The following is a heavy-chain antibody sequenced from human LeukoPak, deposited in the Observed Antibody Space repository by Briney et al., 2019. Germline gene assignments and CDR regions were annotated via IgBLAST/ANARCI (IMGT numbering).Heavy chain of an antibody. CDR3: ARLRSGAFDI. CDR1: GGSISSYY. D-gene: IGHD4-17*01. CDR2: TYFTGST. V-gene: IGHV4-59*12. J-gene: IGHJ3*02. Sequence: SETLSLTCTVSGGSISSYYWSWIRQRPGKGLEWMGYTYFTGSTYYNPSLQSRLIISADTSMTQFSLRLRSVTAADTAVYYCARLRSGAFDIWGQGTMVTVSS.